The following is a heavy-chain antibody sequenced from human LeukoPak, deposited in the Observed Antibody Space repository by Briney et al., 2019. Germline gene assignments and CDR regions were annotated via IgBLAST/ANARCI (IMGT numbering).Heavy chain of an antibody. CDR3: AKEVRDLEGYFDY. Sequence: GGSLRLSCAASGFTFSNYGMHWVRQAPGKGLDGVAFIRFDGSNKYYADSVKGRFTISRDNSKNTLYLQMNSLRAEDTAVYYCAKEVRDLEGYFDYWGQGTLVTVSS. J-gene: IGHJ4*02. V-gene: IGHV3-30*02. D-gene: IGHD1-1*01. CDR2: IRFDGSNK. CDR1: GFTFSNYG.